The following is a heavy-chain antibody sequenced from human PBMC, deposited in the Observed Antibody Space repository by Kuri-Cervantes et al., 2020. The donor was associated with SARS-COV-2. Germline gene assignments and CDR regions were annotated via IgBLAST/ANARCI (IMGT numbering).Heavy chain of an antibody. CDR2: ISSNGGST. Sequence: GESLKISCAASGFTFSSYAMHWVRQAPGKGLEYVSAISSNGGSTYYANSVKGRSTISRDNSKNTLYLQMNSLRAEDTAVYYCARGPISVGRATGGLDYWGQGTLVTVSS. CDR1: GFTFSSYA. D-gene: IGHD3-16*01. J-gene: IGHJ4*02. V-gene: IGHV3-64*01. CDR3: ARGPISVGRATGGLDY.